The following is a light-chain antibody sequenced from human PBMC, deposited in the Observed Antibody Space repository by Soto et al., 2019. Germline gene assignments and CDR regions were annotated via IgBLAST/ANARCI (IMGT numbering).Light chain of an antibody. J-gene: IGLJ2*01. CDR2: EVR. Sequence: QSALTQPASLSGSPGQSITISCTGTNNDIGRFDFVSWYQQHPGNSPKLILYEVRDRPSGVSSRFSGSKSANTASLTISGLQAEDEAVYYCASFTLYNRLIFGGGTKVTVL. CDR3: ASFTLYNRLI. CDR1: NNDIGRFDF. V-gene: IGLV2-14*01.